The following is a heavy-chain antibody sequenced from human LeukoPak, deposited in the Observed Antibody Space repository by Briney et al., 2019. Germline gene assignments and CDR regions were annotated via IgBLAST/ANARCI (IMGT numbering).Heavy chain of an antibody. CDR1: GFTFSSYN. J-gene: IGHJ4*02. V-gene: IGHV3-7*01. CDR2: IKEDGSED. D-gene: IGHD2-21*01. Sequence: PGGSLRLSCAASGFTFSSYNMNWVRQAPGRGLEWVANIKEDGSEDYYADSVKGRFTISRDNAKNSLYLQMDSLRAEDTAVYYCARHIPFDCWGQGTLVTVSS. CDR3: ARHIPFDC.